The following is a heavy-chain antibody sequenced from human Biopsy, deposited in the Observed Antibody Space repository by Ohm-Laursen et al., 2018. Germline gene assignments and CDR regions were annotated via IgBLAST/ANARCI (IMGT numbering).Heavy chain of an antibody. CDR1: GFTFGHYA. Sequence: SLRLSCTASGFTFGHYAMHWVRQAPGRGLEWVSLVWYDGTNEDYADSVKGRFTISRDNSKNTLYLQINTLTLEDTAFYYCARGLSSGWYGYFDVWGRGTLVTVSS. D-gene: IGHD6-19*01. CDR2: VWYDGTNE. V-gene: IGHV3-33*01. CDR3: ARGLSSGWYGYFDV. J-gene: IGHJ2*01.